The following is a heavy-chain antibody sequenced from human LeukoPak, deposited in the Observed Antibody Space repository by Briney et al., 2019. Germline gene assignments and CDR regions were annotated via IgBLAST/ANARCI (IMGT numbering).Heavy chain of an antibody. V-gene: IGHV3-64D*06. CDR2: ISNNEVVT. D-gene: IGHD2-15*01. CDR1: GFTFSNYA. CDR3: VNGAATGLIDY. J-gene: IGHJ4*02. Sequence: QPGGSLRLSCSASGFTFSNYAIHWVRQTPGKGLEYVSAISNNEVVTYYADSVKGRFTISRDNSKNTAYLQMSSLRAEDTAVYYCVNGAATGLIDYWGQGTLVTVSS.